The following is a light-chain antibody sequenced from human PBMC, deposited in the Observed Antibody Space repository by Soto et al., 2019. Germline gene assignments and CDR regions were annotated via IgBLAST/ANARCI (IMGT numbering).Light chain of an antibody. CDR1: QSVSSSY. J-gene: IGKJ1*01. CDR2: GAS. V-gene: IGKV3-20*01. Sequence: EIVLTQSPGTLSLSPGERATLSCRASQSVSSSYLAWYQQKSGQAPRLLIYGASNRATGIPDRFSGSGSGTDFTLTISRLEPEDFAVYYCQQYGTSSWTFGQGTKVEIK. CDR3: QQYGTSSWT.